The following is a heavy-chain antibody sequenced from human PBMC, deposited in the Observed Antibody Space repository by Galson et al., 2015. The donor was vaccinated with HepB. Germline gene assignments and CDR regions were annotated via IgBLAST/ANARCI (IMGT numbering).Heavy chain of an antibody. Sequence: SVKVSCKASGYTFTGYYMHWVRQAPGQGLEWMGWINPNSGGTNYAQKFQGRVTMTRDTSISTAYMELSRLRSDDTAVYYCARDKDFWSGYWAYYYYGMDVWGQGTTVTVSS. D-gene: IGHD3-3*01. CDR1: GYTFTGYY. J-gene: IGHJ6*02. CDR3: ARDKDFWSGYWAYYYYGMDV. CDR2: INPNSGGT. V-gene: IGHV1-2*02.